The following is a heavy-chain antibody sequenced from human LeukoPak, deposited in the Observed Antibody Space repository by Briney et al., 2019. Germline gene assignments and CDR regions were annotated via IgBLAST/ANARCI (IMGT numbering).Heavy chain of an antibody. D-gene: IGHD4-23*01. Sequence: GGSLRLSCAASGFTFSSYGMHWVRQAPGKGLEWVAVISYDGSNKYYADSVKGRFTISRDNSKNTLYLQMNSLRAEDTAVYYCAKDLYGGNFGCDYWGQGTLDTVSS. V-gene: IGHV3-30*18. CDR1: GFTFSSYG. J-gene: IGHJ4*02. CDR2: ISYDGSNK. CDR3: AKDLYGGNFGCDY.